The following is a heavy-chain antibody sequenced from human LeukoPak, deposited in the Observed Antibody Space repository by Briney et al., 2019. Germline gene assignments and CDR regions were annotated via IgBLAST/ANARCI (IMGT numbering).Heavy chain of an antibody. V-gene: IGHV4-59*01. CDR1: GTSINDYY. CDR3: ARGHGYSGHALAY. Sequence: PSETLSLTCTVSGTSINDYYWSWIRQPPGKRPEWIGYIYFSGHTNYSPPLKSRVTMSLDAPRDHFSLQLNSVTAADTAVYYCARGHGYSGHALAYWGQGILVTVSS. J-gene: IGHJ4*02. D-gene: IGHD5-12*01. CDR2: IYFSGHT.